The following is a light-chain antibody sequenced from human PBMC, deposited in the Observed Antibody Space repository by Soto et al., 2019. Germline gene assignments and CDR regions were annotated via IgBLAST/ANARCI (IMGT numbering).Light chain of an antibody. CDR3: QQYGRSPYS. V-gene: IGKV3-20*01. CDR2: GVS. CDR1: QSVSSNY. J-gene: IGKJ2*01. Sequence: EIVLTQSPGTLSLSLGERVTISCRASQSVSSNYLAWYQQRPGQAPRLLIHGVSSRATGIPDRFTGSGSGRDFTLTISSLEPEDFAVYYCQQYGRSPYSFGQGTKLEIK.